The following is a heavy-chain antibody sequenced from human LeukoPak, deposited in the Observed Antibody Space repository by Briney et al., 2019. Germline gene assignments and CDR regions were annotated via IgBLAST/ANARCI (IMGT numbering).Heavy chain of an antibody. CDR3: ASVPGYYGSGSYYKGAFDY. D-gene: IGHD3-10*01. Sequence: SETLSLTCTVSGGSISSHYWSWIRQPPGKGLEWIGYIYYSGSTNYNPSLKSRVTISVDTSKNQFSLKLSSVTAADTAVYYCASVPGYYGSGSYYKGAFDYWGQGTLVTVSS. CDR2: IYYSGST. CDR1: GGSISSHY. J-gene: IGHJ4*02. V-gene: IGHV4-59*11.